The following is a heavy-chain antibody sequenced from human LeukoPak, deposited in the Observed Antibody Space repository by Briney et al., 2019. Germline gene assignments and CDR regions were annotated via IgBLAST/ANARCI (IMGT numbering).Heavy chain of an antibody. CDR1: GGTFSSYA. J-gene: IGHJ4*02. V-gene: IGHV1-69*05. D-gene: IGHD6-6*01. CDR2: IIPIFGTA. Sequence: SVKVSCKASGGTFSSYAISWVRQAPGQGLEWMGGIIPIFGTANYAQKFQGRVTITTDESTSTAYMELRSLRSEDTAVYYCARGGSSSFHLFDYWGQGTLVTVSS. CDR3: ARGGSSSFHLFDY.